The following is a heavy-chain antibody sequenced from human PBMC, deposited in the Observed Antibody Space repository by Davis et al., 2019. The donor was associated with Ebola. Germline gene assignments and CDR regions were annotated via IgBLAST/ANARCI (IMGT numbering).Heavy chain of an antibody. Sequence: ASVKISCKASGYTFTSYGISWVRQAPGQGLEWMGWISAYNGNTNYAQKLQGRVTMTTDTSTSTAYMELRSLRSDDTAVYYCERRVGGRYHVGFDYWGQGTLGTVSS. J-gene: IGHJ4*02. CDR1: GYTFTSYG. CDR2: ISAYNGNT. CDR3: ERRVGGRYHVGFDY. D-gene: IGHD1-26*01. V-gene: IGHV1-18*01.